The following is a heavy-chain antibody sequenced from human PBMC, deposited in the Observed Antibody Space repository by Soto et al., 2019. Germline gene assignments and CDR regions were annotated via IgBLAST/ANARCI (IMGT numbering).Heavy chain of an antibody. Sequence: GGSLRLSCAASGFTFDDYTMHWVRQAPGKGLEWVSLISWDGGSPYYADSVKGRFTTSRDNSKNSLYLQMNSLRTEDTALYYCAKDEGSSWSFFYYWGQGTLVTVSS. D-gene: IGHD6-13*01. V-gene: IGHV3-43*01. CDR3: AKDEGSSWSFFYY. CDR2: ISWDGGSP. J-gene: IGHJ4*02. CDR1: GFTFDDYT.